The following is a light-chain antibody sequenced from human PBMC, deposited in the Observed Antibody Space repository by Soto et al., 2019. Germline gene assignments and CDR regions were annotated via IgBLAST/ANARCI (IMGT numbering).Light chain of an antibody. J-gene: IGKJ1*01. CDR2: KAS. CDR3: QHYNSYSEA. V-gene: IGKV1-5*03. CDR1: QTISSW. Sequence: DIDMTQSPATLSGSVEDIVTSTCQASQTISSWLAWYQQKPGKAPKLLIYKASTLKSGVPSRFSGSGSGTEFTLTISSLQPDDFATYYCQHYNSYSEAFGQGTKVDI.